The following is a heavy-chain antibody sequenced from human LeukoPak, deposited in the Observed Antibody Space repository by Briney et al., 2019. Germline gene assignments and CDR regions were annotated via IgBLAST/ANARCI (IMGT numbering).Heavy chain of an antibody. CDR3: VIGVGWQPDY. CDR1: GDSVTGYF. D-gene: IGHD2-15*01. CDR2: INKIGTT. J-gene: IGHJ4*02. V-gene: IGHV4-59*02. Sequence: PSETLSLTCTVFGDSVTGYFLNWVRQPPGKGLEWIGHINKIGTTNYNPSLKSRLTISADTSKNQFSLQLRSVTAADTAVYYCVIGVGWQPDYWGQGALVTVSS.